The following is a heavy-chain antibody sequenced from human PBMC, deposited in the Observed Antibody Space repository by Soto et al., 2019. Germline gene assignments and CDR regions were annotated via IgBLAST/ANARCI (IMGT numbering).Heavy chain of an antibody. D-gene: IGHD3-10*01. CDR3: ARLVWYYYGSGSYYNAYYFDY. Sequence: SETLSLTCTVSGGSISSSSYYWGWIRQPPGKGLEWIGSIYYSGSTYYNPSLKSRVTISVDTSKNQFSLKLSSVTAADTAVYYCARLVWYYYGSGSYYNAYYFDYWGQGTLVTVSS. CDR2: IYYSGST. J-gene: IGHJ4*02. CDR1: GGSISSSSYY. V-gene: IGHV4-39*01.